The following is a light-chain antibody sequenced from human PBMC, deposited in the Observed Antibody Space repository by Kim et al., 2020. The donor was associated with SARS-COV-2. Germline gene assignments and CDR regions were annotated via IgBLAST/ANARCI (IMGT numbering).Light chain of an antibody. J-gene: IGLJ2*01. Sequence: NFMLTQPLSVSESPGKTVTISCARSSGSIASTYVQWYQQRPGRPPITVIYQDDQRPSVVPDRFSASIDSSSNSASLTISGLQAEDEAHYYCQSYDTDIVVFGGGTQLTVL. V-gene: IGLV6-57*04. CDR2: QDD. CDR1: SGSIASTY. CDR3: QSYDTDIVV.